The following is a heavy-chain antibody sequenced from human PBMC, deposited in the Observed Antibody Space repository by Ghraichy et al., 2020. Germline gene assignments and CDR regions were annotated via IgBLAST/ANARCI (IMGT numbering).Heavy chain of an antibody. CDR3: ARGSTIFPGVNYFDY. V-gene: IGHV1-18*04. D-gene: IGHD3-9*01. CDR1: GYTFTSYG. J-gene: IGHJ4*02. Sequence: ASVKVSCKASGYTFTSYGISWVRQAPGQGLEWMGWISAYNGNTNYAQKLQGRVTMTTDTSTSTAYMELRSLRSDDTAVYYCARGSTIFPGVNYFDYWGQGTLVTVSS. CDR2: ISAYNGNT.